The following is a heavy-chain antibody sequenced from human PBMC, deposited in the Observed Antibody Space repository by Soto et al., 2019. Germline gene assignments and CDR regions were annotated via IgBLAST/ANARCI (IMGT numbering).Heavy chain of an antibody. V-gene: IGHV4-34*01. Sequence: QPPGKGLEWNGEINHSGSTNYNPSLKSRFPISVDTSTTQSSLKLGSVTAANTAVYSWARCAVVWVTAF. CDR3: ARCAVVWVTAF. J-gene: IGHJ3*01. D-gene: IGHD2-15*01. CDR2: INHSGST.